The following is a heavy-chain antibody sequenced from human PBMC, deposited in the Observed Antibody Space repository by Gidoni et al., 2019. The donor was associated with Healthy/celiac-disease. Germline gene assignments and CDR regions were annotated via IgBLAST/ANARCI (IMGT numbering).Heavy chain of an antibody. CDR1: GFTFDVYT. CDR2: ISWDGGST. V-gene: IGHV3-43*01. J-gene: IGHJ4*02. D-gene: IGHD3-3*01. CDR3: AKDRVKSFWSGPPTAGFDY. Sequence: EVQLVESGGVVVQPGGSLRLSCAASGFTFDVYTMHWVRQAPGKGLEWVSLISWDGGSTYYADSVKGRFTISRDNSKNSLYLQMNSLRTEDTALYYCAKDRVKSFWSGPPTAGFDYWGQGTLVTVSS.